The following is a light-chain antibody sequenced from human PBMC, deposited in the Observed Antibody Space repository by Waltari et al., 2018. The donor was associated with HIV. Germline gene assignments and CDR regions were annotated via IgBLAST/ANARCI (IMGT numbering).Light chain of an antibody. CDR1: QSVVYSSNNHTY. CDR2: WES. Sequence: DIVVTQSPDSLALSLGERATINWKSSQSVVYSSNNHTYLAWYQQKPGQPPKLLIYWESARVSGVPDRFSGSGSGTDFTLTSNSLRAEDAAVYFWHQYYTTPQTFGQGTKVEIK. J-gene: IGKJ1*01. CDR3: HQYYTTPQT. V-gene: IGKV4-1*01.